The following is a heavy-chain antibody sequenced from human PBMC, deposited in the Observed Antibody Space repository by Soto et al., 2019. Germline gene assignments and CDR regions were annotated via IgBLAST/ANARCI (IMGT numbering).Heavy chain of an antibody. D-gene: IGHD5-12*01. Sequence: ASVKVSCKASGGTFSSYAISWVRQAPGQGLEWMGGIIPIFGTANYAQKFQGRVTITADESTSTAYMELSSLRSEDTAVYYCARLIDFATIPNYYYRMDVWGQGTPVIVSS. J-gene: IGHJ6*02. CDR3: ARLIDFATIPNYYYRMDV. V-gene: IGHV1-69*13. CDR1: GGTFSSYA. CDR2: IIPIFGTA.